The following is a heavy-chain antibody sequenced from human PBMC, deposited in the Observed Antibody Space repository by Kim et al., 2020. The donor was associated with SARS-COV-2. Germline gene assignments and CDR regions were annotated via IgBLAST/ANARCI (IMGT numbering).Heavy chain of an antibody. CDR1: GFTFSSYA. CDR3: ARDVGHDYDSSGPGDY. J-gene: IGHJ4*02. CDR2: ISYDGSNN. Sequence: GGSLRLSCAASGFTFSSYAMPWVRQAPGKGLDWVAVISYDGSNNYYADSVKGRFTISRDNSKNTLYLQMNSLRAEDTAVYYCARDVGHDYDSSGPGDYWGQGTLVTVSS. D-gene: IGHD3-22*01. V-gene: IGHV3-30-3*01.